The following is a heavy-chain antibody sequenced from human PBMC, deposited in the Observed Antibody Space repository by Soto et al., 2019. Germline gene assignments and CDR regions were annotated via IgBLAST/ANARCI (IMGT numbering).Heavy chain of an antibody. Sequence: SVKVSCKASGGTFSSYAISWVRQAPGQGLEWMGGIIPIFGTANYAQKFQGRVTITADESTSTAYMELSSLRSEDTAVYYCARDRRPYYASAARDAFDLWGQGKIVTVSS. V-gene: IGHV1-69*13. CDR2: IIPIFGTA. D-gene: IGHD1-26*01. CDR3: ARDRRPYYASAARDAFDL. CDR1: GGTFSSYA. J-gene: IGHJ3*01.